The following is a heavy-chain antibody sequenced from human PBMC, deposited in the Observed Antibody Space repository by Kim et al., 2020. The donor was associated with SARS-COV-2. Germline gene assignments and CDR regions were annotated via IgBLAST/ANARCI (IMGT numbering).Heavy chain of an antibody. CDR1: GYMFTGYY. CDR2: ITPNSGGT. CDR3: ARSVNYYDGSDYYAH. J-gene: IGHJ4*02. V-gene: IGHV1-2*06. D-gene: IGHD3-22*01. Sequence: ASVKVSCKASGYMFTGYYIHWLRRAPGQGLEWMGRITPNSGGTSFAQKFQGRITMTRDTSINTAYMELSGLRSDDTAVYYCARSVNYYDGSDYYAHWGQGTLVTVSS.